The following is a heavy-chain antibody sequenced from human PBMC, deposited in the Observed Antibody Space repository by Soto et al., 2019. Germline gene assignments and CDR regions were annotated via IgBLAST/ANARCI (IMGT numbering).Heavy chain of an antibody. V-gene: IGHV1-69*02. CDR2: IIPILGIA. J-gene: IGHJ4*02. Sequence: KVSCKASGGTFSSYTISWVRQAPGQGLEWMGRIIPILGIANYAQKFQGRVTITADKSTSTANMEMSSLRSEDTAVYYCARVVNQYYDSSGYYPDYWGQGTLVTVSS. D-gene: IGHD3-22*01. CDR3: ARVVNQYYDSSGYYPDY. CDR1: GGTFSSYT.